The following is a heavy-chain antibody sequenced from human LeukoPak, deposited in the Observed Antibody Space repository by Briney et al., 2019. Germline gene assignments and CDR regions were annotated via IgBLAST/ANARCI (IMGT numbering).Heavy chain of an antibody. D-gene: IGHD3-3*01. Sequence: GASVKVSCKASGYTFTHYAINRVRQAAGQGLEWMGWMTPNSGNSGYVQKFQGRATITSNTSISTAYMVLISLRSEDTAVYYCAVWSGYCPFDAFDFGGQGTMVTVSS. CDR1: GYTFTHYA. V-gene: IGHV1-8*03. J-gene: IGHJ3*01. CDR2: MTPNSGNS. CDR3: AVWSGYCPFDAFDF.